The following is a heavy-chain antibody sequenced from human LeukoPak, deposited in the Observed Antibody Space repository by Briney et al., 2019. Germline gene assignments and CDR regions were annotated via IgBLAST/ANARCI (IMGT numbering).Heavy chain of an antibody. V-gene: IGHV1-69*04. CDR1: GGTFSSYA. J-gene: IGHJ4*02. CDR3: RREGLRYDSSGYYYDY. CDR2: IIPIFGIA. D-gene: IGHD3-22*01. Sequence: SVKVSCKASGGTFSSYAISWVRQAPAQGLEWMGRIIPIFGIANYAQKFQGRVTITADKSTSTAYMELSSLRSEDTAVYYCRREGLRYDSSGYYYDYWGQGTLVTVSS.